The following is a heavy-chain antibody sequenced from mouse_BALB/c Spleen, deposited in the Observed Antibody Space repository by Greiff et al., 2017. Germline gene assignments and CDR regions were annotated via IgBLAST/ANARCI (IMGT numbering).Heavy chain of an antibody. Sequence: VQLQQSGAELVRPGTSVKVSCKASGYAFTNYLIEWVKQRPGQGLEWIGVINPGSGGTNYNEKFKGKATLTADKSSSTAYMQLSSLTSDDSAVYFCARGGDGNYYAMDYWGQGTSVTVSS. V-gene: IGHV1-54*01. J-gene: IGHJ4*01. CDR3: ARGGDGNYYAMDY. D-gene: IGHD2-1*01. CDR1: GYAFTNYL. CDR2: INPGSGGT.